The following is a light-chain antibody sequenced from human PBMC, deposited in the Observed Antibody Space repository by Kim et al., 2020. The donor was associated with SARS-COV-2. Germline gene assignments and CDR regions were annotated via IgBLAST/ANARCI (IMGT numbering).Light chain of an antibody. CDR2: KVS. J-gene: IGKJ5*01. CDR3: MQGIHPIT. V-gene: IGKV2-30*01. CDR1: QSLVYSGGNTY. Sequence: DVVMTQSPLSLPVTLGQPASISCRSSQSLVYSGGNTYLNWFQQRPGQSPRRLIYKVSNRDSGVPDRFSGSGSGTDFTLKISRVEAEDVGVYYCMQGIHPITFGKGTRLAIK.